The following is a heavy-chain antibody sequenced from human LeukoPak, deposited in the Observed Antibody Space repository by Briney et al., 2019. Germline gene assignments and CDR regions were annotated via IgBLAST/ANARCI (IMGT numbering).Heavy chain of an antibody. Sequence: ASVTVSCKSSGYTFTGYYMHWVRQAPGQGLEWMGWINPNSGGTNYAQKFQGRVTMTRDTSISTAYMELSRLTSDDTAVYYCARGTIVVVTEDYWGQGTLVTVSS. D-gene: IGHD2-21*02. V-gene: IGHV1-2*02. J-gene: IGHJ4*02. CDR1: GYTFTGYY. CDR2: INPNSGGT. CDR3: ARGTIVVVTEDY.